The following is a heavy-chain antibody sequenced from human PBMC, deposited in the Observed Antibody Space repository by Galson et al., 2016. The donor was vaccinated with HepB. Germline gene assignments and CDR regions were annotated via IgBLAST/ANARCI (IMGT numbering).Heavy chain of an antibody. D-gene: IGHD4/OR15-4a*01. CDR3: ARGGRKGLWGYYFDF. Sequence: TLSLTCTVSGVSITSGGYSWSWIRQHPGKGLEWIGYIYHSGSTYYNSSLKSRVSISVDTSKNQFSLKLNSLTAADTAVYFCARGGRKGLWGYYFDFWGQGTLVTVSS. J-gene: IGHJ4*02. V-gene: IGHV4-31*03. CDR2: IYHSGST. CDR1: GVSITSGGYS.